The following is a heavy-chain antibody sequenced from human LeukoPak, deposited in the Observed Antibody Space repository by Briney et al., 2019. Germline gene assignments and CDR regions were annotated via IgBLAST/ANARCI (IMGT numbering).Heavy chain of an antibody. Sequence: ASVKVSCKASGYTFTSYGINWVRQAPGQGLEWMGRINPYNGNTNYAQKLQGRVTMTTDTSTSTAYMELRSLRSDDTAVYYCARDRRGRGYSYGYYFDYWGQGTLVTVSS. CDR1: GYTFTSYG. D-gene: IGHD5-18*01. V-gene: IGHV1-18*01. CDR2: INPYNGNT. J-gene: IGHJ4*02. CDR3: ARDRRGRGYSYGYYFDY.